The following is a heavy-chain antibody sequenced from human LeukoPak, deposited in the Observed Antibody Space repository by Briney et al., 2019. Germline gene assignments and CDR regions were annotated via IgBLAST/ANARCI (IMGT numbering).Heavy chain of an antibody. D-gene: IGHD5-24*01. CDR2: MYTNGKS. CDR1: GGSISSYY. CDR3: ARGSREMATIFDQ. Sequence: PSETLSLTCSVSGGSISSYYWSWVRQPAGKGLEWIGRMYTNGKSDYSPSLKSRVTISVDMSKNQVSLKLSSVTAADTAVYYCARGSREMATIFDQWGQGTLVIVSS. V-gene: IGHV4-4*07. J-gene: IGHJ4*02.